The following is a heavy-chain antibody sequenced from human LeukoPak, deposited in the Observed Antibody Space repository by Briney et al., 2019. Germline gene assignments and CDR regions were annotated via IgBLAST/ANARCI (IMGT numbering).Heavy chain of an antibody. CDR3: ASESTYRYNY. Sequence: SETLSLTCTVSGGSISSGGYYWSWIRQHPGKGLEWIGYIYYSGSTYYNPSLKSRVTISVGTSKNQFSLKLSSVTAADTAVYYCASESTYRYNYWGQGTLVTVSS. J-gene: IGHJ4*02. CDR2: IYYSGST. V-gene: IGHV4-31*03. D-gene: IGHD5-18*01. CDR1: GGSISSGGYY.